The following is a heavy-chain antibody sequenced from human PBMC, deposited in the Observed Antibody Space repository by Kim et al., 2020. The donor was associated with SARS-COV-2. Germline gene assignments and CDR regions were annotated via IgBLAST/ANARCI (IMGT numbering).Heavy chain of an antibody. Sequence: SETLSLTCTVSGGSISSYYWSWIRQPPGKGLEWIGYIYYSGSTNYNPSLKSRVTISVDTSKNQFSLQLSSVTAADTAVYYCSRLGLRFLEWLPSPYFDYWGQRTLRTVSS. V-gene: IGHV4-59*08. J-gene: IGHJ4*02. D-gene: IGHD3-3*01. CDR3: SRLGLRFLEWLPSPYFDY. CDR1: GGSISSYY. CDR2: IYYSGST.